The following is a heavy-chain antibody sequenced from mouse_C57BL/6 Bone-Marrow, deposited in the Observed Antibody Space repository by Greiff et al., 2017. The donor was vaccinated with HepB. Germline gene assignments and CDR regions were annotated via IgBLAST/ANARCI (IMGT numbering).Heavy chain of an antibody. D-gene: IGHD6-1*01. CDR3: ARSCPAMDY. J-gene: IGHJ4*01. CDR1: GYTFTSYW. V-gene: IGHV1-59*01. Sequence: QVQLQQPGAELVRPGTSVKLSCKASGYTFTSYWLHWVKQRPGQGLEWIGVIDPSDSYTNYNQKFKGKATLTVDTSSSTAYMQLSSLTSEDSAVYYCARSCPAMDYWGQGTSVTVSS. CDR2: IDPSDSYT.